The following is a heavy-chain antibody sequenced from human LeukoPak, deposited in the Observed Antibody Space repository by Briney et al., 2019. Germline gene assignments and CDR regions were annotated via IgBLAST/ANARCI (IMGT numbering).Heavy chain of an antibody. CDR1: GFSLSTCA. V-gene: IGHV3-23*01. D-gene: IGHD3-10*01. CDR2: ISGGGGGT. J-gene: IGHJ4*02. CDR3: AKRSYGSTYYFDY. Sequence: GGSLRLSCAASGFSLSTCAMSWVRQAPGKGLERVSGISGGGGGTYYADSVKGRFTISRDNSKNTLYLQMSSLRAEDTAVYYCAKRSYGSTYYFDYWGQGTLVTVSS.